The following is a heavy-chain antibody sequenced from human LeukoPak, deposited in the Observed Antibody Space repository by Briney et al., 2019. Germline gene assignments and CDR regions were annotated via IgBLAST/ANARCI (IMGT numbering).Heavy chain of an antibody. CDR1: GGSFSGYY. V-gene: IGHV4-34*01. Sequence: SVTLSLTCAVYGGSFSGYYWSWIRQPPGKGLEWIGEINHSGSTNYNPSLKSRVTISVDTSKNQFSLKLSSVTAADTAVYYCAREKGYCSGGHCYGGTFDYWGQGTLVTVSS. J-gene: IGHJ4*02. CDR2: INHSGST. CDR3: AREKGYCSGGHCYGGTFDY. D-gene: IGHD2-15*01.